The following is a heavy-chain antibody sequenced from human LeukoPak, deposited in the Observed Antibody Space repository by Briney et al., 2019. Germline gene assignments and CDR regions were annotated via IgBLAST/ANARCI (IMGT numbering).Heavy chain of an antibody. D-gene: IGHD3-10*01. Sequence: SETLSLTRTVSGGSISSSSYYWGWIRQPPGKGLEWIGSIYYSGSTYYNPSLKSRVTISVDTSKNQFSLKLSSVTAADTAVYYCARVSYYPLSWGQGTLVTVSS. CDR2: IYYSGST. V-gene: IGHV4-39*01. CDR3: ARVSYYPLS. J-gene: IGHJ4*02. CDR1: GGSISSSSYY.